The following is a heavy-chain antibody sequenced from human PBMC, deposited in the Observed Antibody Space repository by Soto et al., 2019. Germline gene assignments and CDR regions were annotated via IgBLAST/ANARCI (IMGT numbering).Heavy chain of an antibody. Sequence: SETLSLTCTVSGGSISSSSYYWGWIRQPPGKGLEWIGSIYYSGSTYYNPSLKSRVTISVDTSKNQFSLKLSSVTAADTAVYYCARREDYYGSGSYSDYWGQGTLVTVPQ. J-gene: IGHJ4*02. V-gene: IGHV4-39*01. D-gene: IGHD3-10*01. CDR3: ARREDYYGSGSYSDY. CDR2: IYYSGST. CDR1: GGSISSSSYY.